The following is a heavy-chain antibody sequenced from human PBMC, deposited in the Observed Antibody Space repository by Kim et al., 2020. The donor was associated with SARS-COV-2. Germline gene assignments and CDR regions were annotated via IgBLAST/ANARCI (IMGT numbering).Heavy chain of an antibody. V-gene: IGHV1-69*13. CDR3: ARDRVGDGYNPGGNDAFDI. D-gene: IGHD5-12*01. CDR2: IIPIFGTA. Sequence: SVKVSCKASGGTFSSYAISWVRQAPGQGLEWMGGIIPIFGTANYAQKFQGRVTITADESTSTAYMELSSLRSEDTAVYYCARDRVGDGYNPGGNDAFDIWGQGTMVTVSS. CDR1: GGTFSSYA. J-gene: IGHJ3*02.